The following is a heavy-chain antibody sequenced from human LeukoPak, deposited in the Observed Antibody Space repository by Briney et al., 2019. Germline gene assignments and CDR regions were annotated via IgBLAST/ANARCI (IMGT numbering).Heavy chain of an antibody. CDR3: ARGGTDYYDSSGYSGY. CDR2: INPSGGST. CDR1: GYTFTSYY. Sequence: GASVKVSCKASGYTFTSYYMHWVRQAPGQGLEGMGIINPSGGSTTYAQKFQGRVTMTRDTSTSTVYMELSSLRSEDTAVYYCARGGTDYYDSSGYSGYWGQGTLVTVSS. V-gene: IGHV1-46*01. J-gene: IGHJ4*02. D-gene: IGHD3-22*01.